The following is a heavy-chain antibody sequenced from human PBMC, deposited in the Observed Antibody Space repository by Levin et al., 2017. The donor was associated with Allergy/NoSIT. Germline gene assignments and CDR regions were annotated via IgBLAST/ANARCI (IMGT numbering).Heavy chain of an antibody. V-gene: IGHV4-34*01. CDR2: INHSGST. D-gene: IGHD3-22*01. CDR1: GGSFSGYY. Sequence: SETLSLTCAVYGGSFSGYYWSWIRQPPGKGLEWIGEINHSGSTNYNPSLKSRVTISVDTSKNQFSLKLSSVTAADTAVYYCARGPRYYYDSSGYYYPVRRNHPTTFDPWGQGTLVTVSS. CDR3: ARGPRYYYDSSGYYYPVRRNHPTTFDP. J-gene: IGHJ5*02.